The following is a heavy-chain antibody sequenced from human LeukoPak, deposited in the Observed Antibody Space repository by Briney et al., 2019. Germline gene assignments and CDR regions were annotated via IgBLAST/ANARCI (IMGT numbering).Heavy chain of an antibody. CDR1: GGSISSYS. V-gene: IGHV4-59*01. CDR2: IYYSGCT. J-gene: IGHJ6*03. CDR3: TRGSIAYYYMDV. D-gene: IGHD3-22*01. Sequence: PSETLSLTCAVSGGSISSYSWSWVRQPPGKGLEWIGNIYYSGCTTYNPSLKSRVTISVDTSKNQFSLKLSSVTAADTAVYYCTRGSIAYYYMDVWGKGTTVTISS.